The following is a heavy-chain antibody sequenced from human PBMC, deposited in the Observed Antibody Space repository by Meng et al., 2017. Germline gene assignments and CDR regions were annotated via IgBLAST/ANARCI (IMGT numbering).Heavy chain of an antibody. CDR1: GGSFRGYY. Sequence: SETLSLTCAVYGGSFRGYYWSWIRQHPGKGLEWIGYIYYSGSNYYNPSLKSRVTISVDTSKNPFSMKLSYVTAADTAVYYGARGIVSTITDIVVVPAAIWDSMHWYLDLWGRGSLVTVSS. D-gene: IGHD2-2*01. CDR2: IYYSGSN. CDR3: ARGIVSTITDIVVVPAAIWDSMHWYLDL. J-gene: IGHJ2*01. V-gene: IGHV4-31*11.